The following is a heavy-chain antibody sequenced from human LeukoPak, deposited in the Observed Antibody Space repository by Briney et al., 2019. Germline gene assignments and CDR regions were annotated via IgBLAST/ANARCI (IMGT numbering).Heavy chain of an antibody. J-gene: IGHJ1*01. CDR2: ITSGGSPI. CDR1: GFTFSSYA. CDR3: ASQRGITIHLQH. D-gene: IGHD5-24*01. V-gene: IGHV3-48*01. Sequence: GGSLRLSCAASGFTFSSYAMNWVRLAPGKGLEWVSYITSGGSPIYYADSVKGRFTISRDNAKNSLYLRMNSLRVEDTAVYYCASQRGITIHLQHWGQGTLVTVSS.